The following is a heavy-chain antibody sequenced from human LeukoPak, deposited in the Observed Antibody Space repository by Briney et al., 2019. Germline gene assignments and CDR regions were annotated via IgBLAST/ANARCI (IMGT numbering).Heavy chain of an antibody. CDR3: AKALRGITMVPGWFDP. Sequence: GGSLRLSCAASGFTFSSYGMHWVRQAPGKGLEWVAFIRYDGSNKYYADSVKGRFTISRDNSKNTLYLQMNSLRAEDTAVYYCAKALRGITMVPGWFDPWGQGTLVTVSS. V-gene: IGHV3-30*02. CDR1: GFTFSSYG. D-gene: IGHD3-10*01. J-gene: IGHJ5*02. CDR2: IRYDGSNK.